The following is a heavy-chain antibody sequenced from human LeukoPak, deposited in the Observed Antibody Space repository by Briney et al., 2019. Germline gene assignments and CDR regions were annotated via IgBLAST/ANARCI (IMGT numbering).Heavy chain of an antibody. CDR1: GFTFSDYA. D-gene: IGHD1-14*01. V-gene: IGHV3-23*01. J-gene: IGHJ3*02. CDR2: ISRGGVIS. Sequence: GGSLRLSCAASGFTFSDYAINWVRQAPGKGLEWVSTISRGGVISYYADSVKGRFTISRDNAKNSLYLQMNSLRAEDTALYYCARGTEPTWMLETFDIWGQGTMVTVSS. CDR3: ARGTEPTWMLETFDI.